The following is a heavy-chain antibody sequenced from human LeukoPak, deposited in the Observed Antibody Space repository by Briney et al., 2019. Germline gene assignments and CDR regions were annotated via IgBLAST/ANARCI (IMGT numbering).Heavy chain of an antibody. J-gene: IGHJ4*02. V-gene: IGHV3-23*01. CDR2: ISVSGGST. D-gene: IGHD2-2*01. CDR3: AKGDIVVVPAAMTFDY. CDR1: GFTFRSYA. Sequence: GGSLRLSCAASGFTFRSYAMSWVRQAPGKGLEWVSAISVSGGSTYYADSVKGRFTISRDNSKNTLYLQMNSLRAEDTAVYYCAKGDIVVVPAAMTFDYWGQGTLVTVSS.